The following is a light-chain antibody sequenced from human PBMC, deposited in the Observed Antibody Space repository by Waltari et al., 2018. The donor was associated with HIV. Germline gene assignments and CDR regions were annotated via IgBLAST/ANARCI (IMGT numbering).Light chain of an antibody. CDR2: RDS. CDR1: NSNAGSNY. V-gene: IGLV1-47*01. Sequence: QSVLTQPPSASEIPGQRVTISCTGGNSNAGSNYVYWYQQVPGTAPKLPVYRDSQRRSGVPDRFTGSKSGTSASLAISGLRSEDEADYYCATWDDSLNGVLFGGGTKLTVL. CDR3: ATWDDSLNGVL. J-gene: IGLJ2*01.